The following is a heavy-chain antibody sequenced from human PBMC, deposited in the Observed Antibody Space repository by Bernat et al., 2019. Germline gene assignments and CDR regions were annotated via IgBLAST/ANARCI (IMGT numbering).Heavy chain of an antibody. J-gene: IGHJ6*02. V-gene: IGHV3-23*01. D-gene: IGHD6-13*01. Sequence: EVQLLESGGGLVQPGGSLRLSCAASGFTFSSYAMSWVRQAPGKGLEWVSAISGSGGSTYYASTGKGRFTNSRDNHKNTLYLQMNSLSAEETAVYYCAKGLSSRSWCPPPAHYYYYYGMDVWGQGTTVTVSS. CDR2: ISGSGGST. CDR1: GFTFSSYA. CDR3: AKGLSSRSWCPPPAHYYYYYGMDV.